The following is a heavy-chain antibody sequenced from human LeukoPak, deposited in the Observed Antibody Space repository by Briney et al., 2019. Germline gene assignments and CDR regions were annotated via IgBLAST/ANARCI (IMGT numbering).Heavy chain of an antibody. V-gene: IGHV1-69*05. CDR3: ASGYCSSTSCYGGDY. J-gene: IGHJ4*02. CDR1: GGTFSSYA. D-gene: IGHD2-2*01. CDR2: IIPIFGTA. Sequence: SVKVSCKASGGTFSSYAISWVRQAPGQGLEWVGRIIPIFGTANYAQKFQGRVTITTDTSTSTAYMELRSLRSDDTAVYYCASGYCSSTSCYGGDYWGQGTLVTVSS.